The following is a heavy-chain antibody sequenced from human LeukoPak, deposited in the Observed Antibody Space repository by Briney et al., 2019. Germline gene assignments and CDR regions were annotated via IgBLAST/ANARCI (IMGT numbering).Heavy chain of an antibody. CDR1: GFTFSSTW. D-gene: IGHD2-21*02. CDR3: AKDGCGGDCYSPSFFDY. J-gene: IGHJ4*02. Sequence: GGSLRLSCAASGFTFSSTWMHWVRQVPGKGLVWVARITSDGSSTTYADSVKGRFTISRDNSKNTLYLQMNSLRAEDTAVYYCAKDGCGGDCYSPSFFDYWGQGTLVTVSS. V-gene: IGHV3-74*03. CDR2: ITSDGSST.